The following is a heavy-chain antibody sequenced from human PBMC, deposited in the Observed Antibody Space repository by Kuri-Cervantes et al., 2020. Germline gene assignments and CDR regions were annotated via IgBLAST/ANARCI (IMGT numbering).Heavy chain of an antibody. CDR3: ARGRVVVVLYYYYYMDV. D-gene: IGHD2-15*01. J-gene: IGHJ6*03. V-gene: IGHV1-69*05. CDR1: GYTFTSYG. Sequence: SVKVSCKASGYTFTSYGISWVRQAPGQGLEWMGGIIPIFGTANYAQKFQGRVTITTDESTSTAYMELSSLRSEDTAVYYCARGRVVVVLYYYYYMDVWGKGTTVTVSS. CDR2: IIPIFGTA.